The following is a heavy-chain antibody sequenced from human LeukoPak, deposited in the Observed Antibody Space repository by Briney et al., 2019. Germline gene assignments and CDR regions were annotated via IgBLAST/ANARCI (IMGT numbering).Heavy chain of an antibody. CDR3: AGSTSQYYYYGMDV. J-gene: IGHJ6*02. CDR1: GGSISSGGYY. V-gene: IGHV4-31*03. Sequence: PSETLSLTCTVSGGSISSGGYYWSWIRQHPGKGLEWIGYIYYSGSTYYNPSLKSRVTISVDTSKNQFSLKLSSVTAADTAVYYCAGSTSQYYYYGMDVWGQGTTVTVS. CDR2: IYYSGST. D-gene: IGHD2-2*01.